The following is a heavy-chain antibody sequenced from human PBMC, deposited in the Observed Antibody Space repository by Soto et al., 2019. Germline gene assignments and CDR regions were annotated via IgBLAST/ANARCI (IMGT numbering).Heavy chain of an antibody. D-gene: IGHD3-22*01. Sequence: QVQLVESGGGVVQPGRSLRLSCAASGFTFSSYAMHWVRQATGKGLEWVAVISYDGSNKYYADSVKGRFTISRDNSKNTLYLQMNSLRAEDTAVYYCARDRDYDSSGYRVYYYYGMDVWCQGTTVTVSS. CDR1: GFTFSSYA. CDR2: ISYDGSNK. CDR3: ARDRDYDSSGYRVYYYYGMDV. V-gene: IGHV3-30-3*01. J-gene: IGHJ6*02.